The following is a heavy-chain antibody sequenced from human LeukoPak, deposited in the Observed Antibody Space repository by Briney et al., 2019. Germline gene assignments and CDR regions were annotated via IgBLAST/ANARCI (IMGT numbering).Heavy chain of an antibody. Sequence: PGGSLRLSCAASGFTFSSYWMSWVRQAPGKGLEWVANIKQDGSEKYYVDSVKGRFTISRDNAKNSLYLQMISLRAEDTAVYYCAREGGGYCSSTSCRDFDYWGQGTLVTVSS. V-gene: IGHV3-7*03. CDR2: IKQDGSEK. D-gene: IGHD2-2*01. CDR3: AREGGGYCSSTSCRDFDY. CDR1: GFTFSSYW. J-gene: IGHJ4*02.